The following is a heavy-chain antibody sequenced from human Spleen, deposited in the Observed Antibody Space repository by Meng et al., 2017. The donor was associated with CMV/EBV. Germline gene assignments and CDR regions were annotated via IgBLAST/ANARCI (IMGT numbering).Heavy chain of an antibody. CDR2: INPKSGST. J-gene: IGHJ4*02. Sequence: GYTFTDYQVHCVRQAPGQGLEWRGWINPKSGSTNYAQKFQGRVTMTGDTSGSTAYMELSGLTSDDTAVYYCARHDFWSGYYPPFDCWGQGALVTVSS. CDR1: GYTFTDYQ. D-gene: IGHD3-3*01. V-gene: IGHV1-2*02. CDR3: ARHDFWSGYYPPFDC.